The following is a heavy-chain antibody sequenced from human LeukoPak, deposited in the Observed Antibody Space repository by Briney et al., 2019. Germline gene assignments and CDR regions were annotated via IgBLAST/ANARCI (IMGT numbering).Heavy chain of an antibody. J-gene: IGHJ4*02. D-gene: IGHD6-19*01. CDR2: IIPIFGTA. CDR1: GGTFSSYA. V-gene: IGHV1-69*05. Sequence: ASVKVSCKASGGTFSSYAISWVRQAPGQGLEWMGGIIPIFGTANYAQKFQGRVTITTDESTSTAYMELSSLRSDDTAVYYCARDTQWLAYFDYWGQGTLVTVSS. CDR3: ARDTQWLAYFDY.